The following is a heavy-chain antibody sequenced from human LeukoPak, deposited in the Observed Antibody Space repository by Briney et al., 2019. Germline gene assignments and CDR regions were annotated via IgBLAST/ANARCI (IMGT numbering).Heavy chain of an antibody. CDR2: IYHSGST. CDR1: GCSISSGYY. Sequence: PSETLSLTCTVSGCSISSGYYWGWIRQPPGKGLEWIGSIYHSGSTYYNPSLKSRVTISVDTSKNQFSLKLSSVTAADTAVYYCASLDYWGQGTLVTVSS. J-gene: IGHJ4*02. V-gene: IGHV4-38-2*02. CDR3: ASLDY.